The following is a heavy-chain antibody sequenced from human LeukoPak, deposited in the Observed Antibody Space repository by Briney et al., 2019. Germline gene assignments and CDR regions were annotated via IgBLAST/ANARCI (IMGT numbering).Heavy chain of an antibody. CDR2: INHSGST. CDR1: GGSISSSNW. J-gene: IGHJ5*02. D-gene: IGHD6-19*01. V-gene: IGHV4-4*02. CDR3: ARAGRAGTRKPRPSWFDP. Sequence: SGTLSLTCAVSGGSISSSNWWSWVRQPPGKGLEWIGEINHSGSTNYNPSLKSRVTISVDTSKNQFSLKLSSVTAADTAVYYCARAGRAGTRKPRPSWFDPWGQGTLVTVSS.